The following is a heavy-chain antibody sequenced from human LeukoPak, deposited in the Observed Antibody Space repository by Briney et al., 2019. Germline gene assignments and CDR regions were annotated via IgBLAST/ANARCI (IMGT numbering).Heavy chain of an antibody. Sequence: EASVKVSCKASGYSFTRYGITWVRQAPGQGLEWMGWISAYNDNTNYAQKLQGRVTLTTDTSTSTAYMELRSLRSDDTAVYYCAREGYCSGGTCYSTMNRFGPWGQGTLVTVSS. CDR3: AREGYCSGGTCYSTMNRFGP. CDR2: ISAYNDNT. CDR1: GYSFTRYG. V-gene: IGHV1-18*01. J-gene: IGHJ5*02. D-gene: IGHD2-15*01.